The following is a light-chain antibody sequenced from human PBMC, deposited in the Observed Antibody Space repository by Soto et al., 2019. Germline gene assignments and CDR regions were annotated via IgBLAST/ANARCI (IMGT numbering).Light chain of an antibody. J-gene: IGLJ1*01. Sequence: QSVLTQPPPVSAAPGQKGTISCSGSSSKIGNNYVSWYQQLPGTAPKLLIYENNKRPSGIPDRFSGSKSGTSATLGITGLQTGDEADYYCGTWDSSLSASYVFGTGIKVTVL. CDR1: SSKIGNNY. CDR3: GTWDSSLSASYV. V-gene: IGLV1-51*02. CDR2: ENN.